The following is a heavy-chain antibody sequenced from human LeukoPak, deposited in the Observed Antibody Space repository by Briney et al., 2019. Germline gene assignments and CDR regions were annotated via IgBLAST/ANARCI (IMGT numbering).Heavy chain of an antibody. D-gene: IGHD2-2*01. J-gene: IGHJ6*02. CDR1: GGSLSGYY. Sequence: SETLSLTCAVYGGSLSGYYWSWIRQPPGKGLEWIGEINHSGSTNYNPSLKSRVSISVDMSKNQFSLKLSAVTAADTAVYYCARLPLSTNYYYYGLDVWGLGTAVTVSS. CDR3: ARLPLSTNYYYYGLDV. V-gene: IGHV4-34*01. CDR2: INHSGST.